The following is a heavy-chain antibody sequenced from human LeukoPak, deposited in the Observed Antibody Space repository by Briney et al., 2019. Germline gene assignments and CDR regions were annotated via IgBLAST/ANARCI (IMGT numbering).Heavy chain of an antibody. CDR1: GGSFSGYY. J-gene: IGHJ4*02. V-gene: IGHV4-34*01. Sequence: SETLSLTCAVYGGSFSGYYWSWIRKPPGKGLEWIGEINHSGSTNYNPSLKSRVTISVDTSKNQFSLKLSSVTAADTAVYYCARTTYSSLDYWGQGTLVTVSS. CDR2: INHSGST. CDR3: ARTTYSSLDY. D-gene: IGHD6-13*01.